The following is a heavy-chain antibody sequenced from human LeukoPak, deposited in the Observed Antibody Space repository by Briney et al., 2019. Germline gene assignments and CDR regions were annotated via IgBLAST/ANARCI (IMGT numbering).Heavy chain of an antibody. Sequence: SETLSLTCTVSGDSISSSSYYWGWIRQPPGKGLEWIGSIYYSGSTNYNPSLKSRVTISVDKSKNQFSLKLSSVTAADTAVYYCARDDGYQLLHWGQGTLVTVSS. CDR3: ARDDGYQLLH. J-gene: IGHJ4*02. CDR2: IYYSGST. D-gene: IGHD2-2*01. CDR1: GDSISSSSYY. V-gene: IGHV4-39*07.